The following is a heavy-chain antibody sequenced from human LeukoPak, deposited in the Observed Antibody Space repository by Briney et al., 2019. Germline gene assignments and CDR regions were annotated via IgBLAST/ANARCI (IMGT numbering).Heavy chain of an antibody. CDR2: INHSGST. V-gene: IGHV4-34*01. D-gene: IGHD4-17*01. CDR3: ARVAVTTIYYYYGMDV. CDR1: GGSFSGYY. Sequence: PSETLSLTCAVYGGSFSGYYWSWIRQPPGKGLEWIGEINHSGSTNYNPSLKSRVTISVATSKNQFSLKLSSVTAADTAVYYCARVAVTTIYYYYGMDVWGQGTTVTVSS. J-gene: IGHJ6*02.